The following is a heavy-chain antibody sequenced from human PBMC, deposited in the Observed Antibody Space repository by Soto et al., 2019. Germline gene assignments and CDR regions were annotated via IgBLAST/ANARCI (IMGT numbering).Heavy chain of an antibody. Sequence: QVQLVQSGAEVKKPGASVKVSCKASGYTFTGYYMHWVRQAPGQGLEWMGWINPNSGGTNYAQTFQGWVTMTRDTSISTAYMELSRLRSDDTAVYYCARVEDSSGPYYFDYWGQGTLVTVSS. D-gene: IGHD6-19*01. CDR2: INPNSGGT. CDR3: ARVEDSSGPYYFDY. V-gene: IGHV1-2*04. CDR1: GYTFTGYY. J-gene: IGHJ4*02.